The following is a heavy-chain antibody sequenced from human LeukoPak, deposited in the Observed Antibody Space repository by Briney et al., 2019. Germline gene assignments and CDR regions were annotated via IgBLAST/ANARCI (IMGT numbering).Heavy chain of an antibody. J-gene: IGHJ4*02. CDR2: IYPADSDT. CDR3: ARTNYDFWSGYSGFDY. Sequence: GESLKISCKGSGYSFTRYWIGWVCQMPGKGLEWMGIIYPADSDTRYSPSFQGQVTISVDKSISTAYLQWRSLKASDTAMYYCARTNYDFWSGYSGFDYWGQGTLVTVSS. V-gene: IGHV5-51*01. D-gene: IGHD3-3*01. CDR1: GYSFTRYW.